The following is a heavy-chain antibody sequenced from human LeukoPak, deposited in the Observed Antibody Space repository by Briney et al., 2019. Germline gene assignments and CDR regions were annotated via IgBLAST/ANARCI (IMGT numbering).Heavy chain of an antibody. CDR1: GGTFSSYA. D-gene: IGHD3-22*01. CDR2: MNPNSGNT. J-gene: IGHJ3*02. CDR3: ASGFMGYDRSGYYDDAFDI. V-gene: IGHV1-8*03. Sequence: ASVKVSCKASGGTFSSYAINWVRQATGQGLEWMGWMNPNSGNTGYAQKFQGRVTITRNTSISTAYMELSSLRSEDTAVYYCASGFMGYDRSGYYDDAFDIWGQGTMVTVSS.